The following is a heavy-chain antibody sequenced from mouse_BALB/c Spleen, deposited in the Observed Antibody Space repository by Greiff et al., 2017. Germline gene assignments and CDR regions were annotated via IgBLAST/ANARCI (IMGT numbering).Heavy chain of an antibody. CDR2: IRNKANGYTT. D-gene: IGHD1-2*01. CDR1: GFTFTDYY. CDR3: ARAALLRLREGAMDY. Sequence: EVQGVESGGGLVQPGGSLRLSCATSGFTFTDYYMSWVRQPPGKALEWLGFIRNKANGYTTEYSASVKGRFTISRDNSQSILYLQMNTLRAEDSATYYCARAALLRLREGAMDYWGQGTSVTVSS. J-gene: IGHJ4*01. V-gene: IGHV7-3*02.